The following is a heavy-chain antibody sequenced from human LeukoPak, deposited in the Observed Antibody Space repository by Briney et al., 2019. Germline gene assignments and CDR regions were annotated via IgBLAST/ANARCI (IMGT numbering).Heavy chain of an antibody. CDR1: GGSISSYY. V-gene: IGHV4-59*01. J-gene: IGHJ4*02. CDR3: ARDRSLDY. Sequence: SETLSLTCTVSGGSISSYYWSWVRQPPGKGLEWIGYIYYSGSTNYNPSLKSRVTISVDTSKNQFSLKLSSVTAADTAVYYCARDRSLDYWGQGTLVTVSS. CDR2: IYYSGST.